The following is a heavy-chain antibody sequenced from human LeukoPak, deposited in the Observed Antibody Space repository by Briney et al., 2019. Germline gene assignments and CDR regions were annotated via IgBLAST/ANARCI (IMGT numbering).Heavy chain of an antibody. V-gene: IGHV1-2*02. CDR2: INPNSGDT. CDR3: AREEQYNNFFDY. J-gene: IGHJ4*02. D-gene: IGHD1/OR15-1a*01. CDR1: GHTLTDYY. Sequence: GASVKVSCKASGHTLTDYYIHWVRQAPGQGLEWMGWINPNSGDTTYAQKFQGRLTMTRDTSISSAYMDLSRLNSDDTAVYFCAREEQYNNFFDYWGQGTLVTVSS.